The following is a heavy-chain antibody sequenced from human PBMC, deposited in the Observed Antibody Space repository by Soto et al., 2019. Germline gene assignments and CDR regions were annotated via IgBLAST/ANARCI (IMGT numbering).Heavy chain of an antibody. CDR3: AKDPSRDGYNYYFDY. V-gene: IGHV3-23*01. J-gene: IGHJ4*02. D-gene: IGHD5-12*01. Sequence: PGGSLRLSCAASGFTFSSYAMSWVRQAPGKGLEWVSAISGSGGSTYYADSVKGRFTISRDNSKNTLYLQMNSLRAEDTAVYYCAKDPSRDGYNYYFDYWGQVTLVTVSS. CDR1: GFTFSSYA. CDR2: ISGSGGST.